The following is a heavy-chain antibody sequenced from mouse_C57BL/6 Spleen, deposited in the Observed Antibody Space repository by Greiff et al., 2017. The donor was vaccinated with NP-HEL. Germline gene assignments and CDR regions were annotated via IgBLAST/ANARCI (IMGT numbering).Heavy chain of an antibody. CDR1: GYAFTNYL. CDR2: INPGSGGT. CDR3: ARSGTTVVATPLAY. D-gene: IGHD1-1*01. J-gene: IGHJ3*01. Sequence: VQLQQSGAELVRPGTSVKVSCKASGYAFTNYLIEWVKQRPGQGLEWIGVINPGSGGTNYNEKFKGKATLTADKSSSTAYMQLSSLTSEDSAVYFCARSGTTVVATPLAYWGQGTLVTVSA. V-gene: IGHV1-54*01.